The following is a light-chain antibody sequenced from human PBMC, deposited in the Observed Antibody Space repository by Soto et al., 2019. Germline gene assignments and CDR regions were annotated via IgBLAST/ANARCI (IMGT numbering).Light chain of an antibody. V-gene: IGKV1-5*03. Sequence: DIPMTQSPSTLSASVGDRVTITCRASQSISSWLTGYQQKPGKAPKVLIYKASSLQSGVPSRFSGSGSGTDFTLTISSLQPDDFATYYCLQYHSYPYTFGQGTKLEIK. J-gene: IGKJ2*01. CDR3: LQYHSYPYT. CDR2: KAS. CDR1: QSISSW.